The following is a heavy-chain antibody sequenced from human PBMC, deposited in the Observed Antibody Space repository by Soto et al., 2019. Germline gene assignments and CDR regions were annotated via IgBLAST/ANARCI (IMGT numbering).Heavy chain of an antibody. CDR3: ASVYYDSSGYSSHAFDI. CDR1: GYTFTSYA. CDR2: INAGNGNT. D-gene: IGHD3-22*01. J-gene: IGHJ3*02. V-gene: IGHV1-3*01. Sequence: ASVKVSCKASGYTFTSYAMHWVRQAPGQRLEWMRWINAGNGNTKYSQKFQGRVTITRDTSASTAYMELSSLRSEDTAVYYCASVYYDSSGYSSHAFDIWGQGTMVTVSS.